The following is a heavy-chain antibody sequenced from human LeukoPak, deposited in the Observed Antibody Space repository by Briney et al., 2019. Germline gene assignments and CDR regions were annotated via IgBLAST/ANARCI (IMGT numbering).Heavy chain of an antibody. D-gene: IGHD3-3*01. J-gene: IGHJ3*02. CDR1: GYGFTSYW. CDR2: IYPGDSNT. CDR3: ARGALEWLFDNAFDI. Sequence: HGESLKISCKGSGYGFTSYWIVWVRQMPGKGLEWMGIIYPGDSNTRYSPSFQGQVTISADKSISTAYLQWSSLKASDTAMYYCARGALEWLFDNAFDIWGQGTMVTVSS. V-gene: IGHV5-51*01.